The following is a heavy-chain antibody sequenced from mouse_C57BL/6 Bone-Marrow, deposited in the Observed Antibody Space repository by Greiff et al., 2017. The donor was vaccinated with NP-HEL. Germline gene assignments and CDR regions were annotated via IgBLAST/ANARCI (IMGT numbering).Heavy chain of an antibody. Sequence: VQLKESGPELVKPGASVKIPCKASGYTFTDYNMDWVKQSHGKSLEWIGDINPNNGGTIYNQKFKGKATLTVDKSSSTAYMELRSLTSEDTAVYYCARNYEDAMDDWGQGTSVTVSS. J-gene: IGHJ4*01. V-gene: IGHV1-18*01. CDR1: GYTFTDYN. CDR2: INPNNGGT. D-gene: IGHD1-1*01. CDR3: ARNYEDAMDD.